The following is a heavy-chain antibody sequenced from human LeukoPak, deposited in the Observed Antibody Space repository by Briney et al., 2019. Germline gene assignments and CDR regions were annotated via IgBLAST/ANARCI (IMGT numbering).Heavy chain of an antibody. CDR2: INFDGSST. Sequence: GGSLRLSCAASGFTFNSYWMHWVRQSPGKGLVWVSRINFDGSSTNYADSVKGRFTISKDNAKNSLDLQMNSLRVEDTAVYYCARVGMGALRYWGRGTLVTVSS. J-gene: IGHJ4*02. CDR1: GFTFNSYW. D-gene: IGHD1-26*01. V-gene: IGHV3-74*01. CDR3: ARVGMGALRY.